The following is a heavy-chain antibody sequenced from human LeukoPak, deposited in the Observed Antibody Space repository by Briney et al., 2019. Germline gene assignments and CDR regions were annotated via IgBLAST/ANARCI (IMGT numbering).Heavy chain of an antibody. CDR1: GYTFTGYN. D-gene: IGHD4-11*01. J-gene: IGHJ4*02. CDR3: ARGTTVNGRTFDY. V-gene: IGHV1-2*02. Sequence: ASVKVSCKASGYTFTGYNIHWGRQAPGPGVEWMGWINPNSGGTNYAQKFQGRVTMTRDTSISTAYMELSRLRSDDTAVYYCARGTTVNGRTFDYWGQGTLVTVSS. CDR2: INPNSGGT.